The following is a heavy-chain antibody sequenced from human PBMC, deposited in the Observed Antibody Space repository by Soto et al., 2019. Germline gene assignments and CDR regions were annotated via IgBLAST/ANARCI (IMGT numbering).Heavy chain of an antibody. V-gene: IGHV3-23*01. CDR3: AKSSRKYASAIQEFFDP. D-gene: IGHD2-2*01. CDR1: GFTFSNFA. J-gene: IGHJ5*02. CDR2: ISGTDDYT. Sequence: GGSLRLSCAASGFTFSNFAMTWVRQAPGEGLEWVSSISGTDDYTYYADSVKGRFTISRDNARNTLFLQMNNLRADDTAMYYCAKSSRKYASAIQEFFDPRGLGTLVTVSS.